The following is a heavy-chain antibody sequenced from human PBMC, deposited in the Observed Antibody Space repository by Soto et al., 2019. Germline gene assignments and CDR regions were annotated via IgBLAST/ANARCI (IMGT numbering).Heavy chain of an antibody. CDR3: AKGSASARPYYFDY. J-gene: IGHJ4*02. CDR2: ITASGGDT. Sequence: PGGSLRLSCAASGFTFNNYAMSWVRQAPGKELEWVSAITASGGDTYHADYVKGRLTISRDNSKNTLYLQMNSLRAEDTAVYFCAKGSASARPYYFDYWGQGTLVTVSS. CDR1: GFTFNNYA. D-gene: IGHD3-10*01. V-gene: IGHV3-23*01.